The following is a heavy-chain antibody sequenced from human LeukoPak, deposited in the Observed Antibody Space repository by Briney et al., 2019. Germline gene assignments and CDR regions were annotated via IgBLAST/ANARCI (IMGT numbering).Heavy chain of an antibody. Sequence: GGSLGLSCAASGFTFSTYWMAWVRQAPGKGLEWVANIKGDKSARHQADSVKGRFTISRDNTQNSVYLQMSSLRGEDTAVYYCARDVGGSLDYWGQGTLVTVSS. CDR3: ARDVGGSLDY. CDR1: GFTFSTYW. CDR2: IKGDKSAR. V-gene: IGHV3-7*01. J-gene: IGHJ4*02. D-gene: IGHD1-26*01.